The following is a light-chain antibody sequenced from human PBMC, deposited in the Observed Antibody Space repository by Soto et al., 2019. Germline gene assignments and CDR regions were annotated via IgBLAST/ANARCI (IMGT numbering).Light chain of an antibody. V-gene: IGLV2-11*01. Sequence: QSALTQPRSVSGSPGQSVTISCTGTYSDIGSYNDVSWYQHHPAKAPRLMIFDVSQRPSGVPDRFSGSKSGNTASLTISGLQTEDEADYYCCSYAGSGTFYVFGTGTKLTVL. CDR1: YSDIGSYND. CDR2: DVS. J-gene: IGLJ1*01. CDR3: CSYAGSGTFYV.